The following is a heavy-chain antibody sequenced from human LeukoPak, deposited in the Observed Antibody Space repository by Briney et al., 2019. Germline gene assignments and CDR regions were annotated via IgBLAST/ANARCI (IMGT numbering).Heavy chain of an antibody. CDR2: ISSNGGST. J-gene: IGHJ3*02. CDR1: GFTFNSYA. D-gene: IGHD4/OR15-4a*01. V-gene: IGHV3-64*01. Sequence: GGSLRLSCAASGFTFNSYAMHWVCQAPGKGLEYVSAISSNGGSTYYANSVKGRFTISRDNSKNTLYLQMGSLRAEDMAVYYCARELTPGGGAFDIWGQGTMVTVSS. CDR3: ARELTPGGGAFDI.